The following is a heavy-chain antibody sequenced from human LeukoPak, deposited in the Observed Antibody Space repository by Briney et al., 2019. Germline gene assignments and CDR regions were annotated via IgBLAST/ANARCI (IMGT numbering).Heavy chain of an antibody. D-gene: IGHD3-22*01. CDR3: TRGSIAYYYMDV. CDR2: IYYSGSS. J-gene: IGHJ6*03. Sequence: RPSETLSLTCTVSGGSISSSGYYWGWIRQPPGKGLEWIGSIYYSGSSYYNPSLKSRVTISVDTSKNQFSLRLSSVTAADAAVYYCTRGSIAYYYMDVWGKGTTVTISS. CDR1: GGSISSSGYY. V-gene: IGHV4-39*07.